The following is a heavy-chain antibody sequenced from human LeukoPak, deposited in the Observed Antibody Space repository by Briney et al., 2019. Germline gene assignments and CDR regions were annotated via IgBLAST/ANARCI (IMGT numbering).Heavy chain of an antibody. D-gene: IGHD5-18*01. CDR2: INPSSGST. V-gene: IGHV1-46*02. Sequence: ASVKGSCKASGYTFNSYYMHWVRQAPGHGLEWMGIINPSSGSTSYAQNFQGRVTMTRDTSSSTVYMELSSLRSEDTAVYYCARGYTYGDYWGQGTLVTVSS. CDR1: GYTFNSYY. J-gene: IGHJ4*02. CDR3: ARGYTYGDY.